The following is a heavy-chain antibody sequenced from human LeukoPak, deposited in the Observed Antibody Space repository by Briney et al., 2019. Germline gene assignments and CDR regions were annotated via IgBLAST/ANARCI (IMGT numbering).Heavy chain of an antibody. D-gene: IGHD2-2*01. J-gene: IGHJ6*03. CDR1: GYTFTSYD. CDR3: ARVHWDIVVVPAAEVGYMDV. V-gene: IGHV1-8*03. Sequence: ASVKVSCKASGYTFTSYDINWVRQATGQGLEWMGWMNPNSGNTGYAQKFQGRVTITRNTSISTAYMELSSLRSEDTAVYYCARVHWDIVVVPAAEVGYMDVWGKGTTLTVSS. CDR2: MNPNSGNT.